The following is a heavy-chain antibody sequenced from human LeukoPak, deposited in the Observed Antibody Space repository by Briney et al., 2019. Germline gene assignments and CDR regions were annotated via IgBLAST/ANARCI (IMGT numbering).Heavy chain of an antibody. CDR3: ARIGGVINNRFDP. V-gene: IGHV4-31*03. J-gene: IGHJ5*02. CDR1: GGSISSGGYY. Sequence: SQTLSLTCTVFGGSISSGGYYWSWIRQHPGKGLEWIGYIYYSGSTYYNPSLKSRVTISVDTSKNQFSLKLSSVTAADTAVYYCARIGGVINNRFDPWGQGTLVTVSS. D-gene: IGHD3-16*02. CDR2: IYYSGST.